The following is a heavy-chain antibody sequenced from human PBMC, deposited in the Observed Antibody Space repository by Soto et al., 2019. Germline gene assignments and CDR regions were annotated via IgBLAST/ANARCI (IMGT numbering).Heavy chain of an antibody. CDR2: IWYDGSNK. D-gene: IGHD6-6*01. CDR3: ARYSSSSHDAFDI. J-gene: IGHJ3*02. Sequence: GGSLRLSCAASGFTFSSYGMHWVRQAPGKGLEWVAVIWYDGSNKYYADSVKGRFTISRDNAKNSLYLQMNSLRAEDTAVYYCARYSSSSHDAFDIWGQGTMVTVSS. V-gene: IGHV3-33*03. CDR1: GFTFSSYG.